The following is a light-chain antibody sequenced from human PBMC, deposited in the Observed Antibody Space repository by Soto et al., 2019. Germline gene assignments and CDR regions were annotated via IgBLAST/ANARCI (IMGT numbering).Light chain of an antibody. V-gene: IGKV3-20*01. CDR3: QQYDNSLYT. Sequence: ETVLTQSPGTLSLSPGERATLSCRASQSVSSSYLAWYQQKPGQAPRLLIYGASSRATGIPDRFSGSGSGKDFTLTISRLEPEDFAVYYCQQYDNSLYTFGQGTKVDIK. CDR2: GAS. J-gene: IGKJ2*01. CDR1: QSVSSSY.